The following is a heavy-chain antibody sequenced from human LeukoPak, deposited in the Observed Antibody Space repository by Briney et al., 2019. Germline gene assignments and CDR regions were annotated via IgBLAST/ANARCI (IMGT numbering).Heavy chain of an antibody. Sequence: GGSLRLSCAASGFTFSSFAMTWVRQAPGKGLEWVSAISGSGGSTHYADSVKGRFTISRDNAKNSLYLQMNSLRAEDTAVYYCARELGYQLNWFDPWGQGTLVTVSS. CDR1: GFTFSSFA. V-gene: IGHV3-23*01. J-gene: IGHJ5*02. CDR3: ARELGYQLNWFDP. CDR2: ISGSGGST. D-gene: IGHD2-2*01.